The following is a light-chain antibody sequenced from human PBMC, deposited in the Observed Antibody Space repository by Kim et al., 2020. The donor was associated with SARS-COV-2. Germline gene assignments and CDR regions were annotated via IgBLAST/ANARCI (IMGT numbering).Light chain of an antibody. CDR3: QVWDTSSDHWV. Sequence: APGKTARITCGGNNIGSKSVHWYQQKPGQAPVLVIYYDSDRPSGIPERFSGSNSGNTATLTISRVEAGDEADYYCQVWDTSSDHWVFGGGTQLIVL. V-gene: IGLV3-21*04. CDR1: NIGSKS. CDR2: YDS. J-gene: IGLJ3*02.